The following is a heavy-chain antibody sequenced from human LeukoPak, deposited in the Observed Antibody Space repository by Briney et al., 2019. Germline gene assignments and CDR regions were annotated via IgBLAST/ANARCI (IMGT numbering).Heavy chain of an antibody. CDR3: AREVGDYYDSSGYWYYFDY. J-gene: IGHJ4*02. CDR1: GGSFSGYY. CDR2: INHSGST. D-gene: IGHD3-22*01. Sequence: SETLSLTCAVYGGSFSGYYWSWIRQPPGKGLEWIGEINHSGSTNYNPSLKSRVTISVDTSKNQFSLKLSSVTAADTAVYYCAREVGDYYDSSGYWYYFDYWGQGTLVTVSS. V-gene: IGHV4-34*01.